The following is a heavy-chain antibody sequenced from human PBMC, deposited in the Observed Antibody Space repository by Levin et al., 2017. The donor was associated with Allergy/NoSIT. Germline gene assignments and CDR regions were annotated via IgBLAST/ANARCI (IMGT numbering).Heavy chain of an antibody. V-gene: IGHV3-66*01. J-gene: IGHJ6*03. D-gene: IGHD3-10*01. CDR1: GFTFSSNY. Sequence: GGSLRLSCAASGFTFSSNYMSWVRQAPGKGLEWVSLIYRGGTTYYADSVTGRFTISRDNSNNTLYLQMNSLRAEDTAVYYCARRYYGLGTYYKDGWGKGTTVTVAS. CDR3: ARRYYGLGTYYKDG. CDR2: IYRGGTT.